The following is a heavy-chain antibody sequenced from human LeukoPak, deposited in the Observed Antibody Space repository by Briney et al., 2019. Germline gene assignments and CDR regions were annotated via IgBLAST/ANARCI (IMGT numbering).Heavy chain of an antibody. CDR1: GLIFNNFA. D-gene: IGHD3-22*01. J-gene: IGHJ4*02. Sequence: RSGGSLSLSCAASGLIFNNFAMHWVRHAHGKGLEYVSGISSNGVRTYYANSVEGRFTISRNNSKNTLYLKMARLRAEDMAVYYCARGFVSSEFFSDYWGQGALVTVSS. CDR3: ARGFVSSEFFSDY. CDR2: ISSNGVRT. V-gene: IGHV3-64*01.